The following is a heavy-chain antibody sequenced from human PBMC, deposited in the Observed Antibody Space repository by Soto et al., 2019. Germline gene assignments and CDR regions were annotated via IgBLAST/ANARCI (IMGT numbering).Heavy chain of an antibody. D-gene: IGHD2-21*01. V-gene: IGHV4-31*03. CDR3: ARLRIATNNYKWFDP. CDR1: GAALNSGNYY. J-gene: IGHJ5*02. Sequence: SETLSLTCIVSGAALNSGNYYWIWIRHVPGKGLEWIGHIYVTGAVDYNPSLRDRITISQDTSERQFSLNLRLVTAADTAVYYCARLRIATNNYKWFDPWGQGTLVTVSS. CDR2: IYVTGAV.